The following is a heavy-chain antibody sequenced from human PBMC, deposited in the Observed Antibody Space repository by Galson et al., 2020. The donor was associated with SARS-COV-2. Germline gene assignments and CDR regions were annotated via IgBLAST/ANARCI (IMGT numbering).Heavy chain of an antibody. D-gene: IGHD2-2*02. CDR2: FDPEDGET. CDR1: GYTLTELS. CDR3: ATSTVVPAAIRENRRNNWFDP. Sequence: ASVKVSCKVSGYTLTELSMHWVRQAPGKGLEWMGGFDPEDGETIYAQKFQGRVTMTEDTSTDTAYMELSSLRSEDTAVYYCATSTVVPAAIRENRRNNWFDPWGQGTLVTVSS. J-gene: IGHJ5*02. V-gene: IGHV1-24*01.